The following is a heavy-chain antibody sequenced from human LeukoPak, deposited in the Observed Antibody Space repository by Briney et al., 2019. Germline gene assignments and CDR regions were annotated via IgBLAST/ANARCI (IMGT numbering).Heavy chain of an antibody. J-gene: IGHJ4*02. CDR1: GDSISGSSYY. Sequence: PSETLSLTCTVSGDSISGSSYYWGWIRQPPGKGLEWIGSIYYSGSTYYNPSLKSRVTISVDTSKNQFSLKLSSVTAADTAVYYCAGRAAAEGYFDYWGQGTLVTVSS. CDR2: IYYSGST. D-gene: IGHD6-13*01. V-gene: IGHV4-39*07. CDR3: AGRAAAEGYFDY.